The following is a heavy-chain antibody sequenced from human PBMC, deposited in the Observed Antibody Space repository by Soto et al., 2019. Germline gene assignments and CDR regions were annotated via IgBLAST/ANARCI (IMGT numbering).Heavy chain of an antibody. CDR3: ARDSAWGGYYFDY. J-gene: IGHJ4*02. CDR2: ISSSSSTI. D-gene: IGHD3-10*01. V-gene: IGHV3-48*01. CDR1: GFTFSSYS. Sequence: EVQLVESGGGLVQPGGSLRLSCAASGFTFSSYSMNWVRQAPGKGLEWVSYISSSSSTIYYADSVKGRFTISRDNAKNSLYLQMNSLRAEDTAVYYCARDSAWGGYYFDYWGQGTLVTVSS.